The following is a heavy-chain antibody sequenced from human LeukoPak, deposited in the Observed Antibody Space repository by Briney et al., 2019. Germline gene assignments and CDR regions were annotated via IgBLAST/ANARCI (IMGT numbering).Heavy chain of an antibody. J-gene: IGHJ3*02. D-gene: IGHD2-2*02. CDR1: GGSISSYY. Sequence: PSETLSLTCTVSGGSISSYYWSWIRQPPGKGLEWIGYIYYSGSTNYNPSLRSRVTISVDTSKNQFSLKLSSVTAADTAVYYCARSYEYQLLYLPDAFDIWGQATMVTVSS. V-gene: IGHV4-59*01. CDR3: ARSYEYQLLYLPDAFDI. CDR2: IYYSGST.